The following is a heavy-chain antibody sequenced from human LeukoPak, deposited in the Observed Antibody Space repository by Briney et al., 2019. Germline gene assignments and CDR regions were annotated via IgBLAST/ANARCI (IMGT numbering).Heavy chain of an antibody. CDR2: INPNSGGT. J-gene: IGHJ4*02. CDR1: GYTFTGYY. V-gene: IGHV1-2*02. CDR3: ARDLGYCSGGSCRDY. D-gene: IGHD2-15*01. Sequence: ASVKVSCKASGYTFTGYYMHWVRQAPGQGLEWMGWINPNSGGTNYAQKFQGRVTMTRDTSISTAYMELSRLRSDDTAVYYCARDLGYCSGGSCRDYWGQGTLVTVSS.